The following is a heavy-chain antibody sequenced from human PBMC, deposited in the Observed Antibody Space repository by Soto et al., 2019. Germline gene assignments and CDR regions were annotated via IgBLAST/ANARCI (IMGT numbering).Heavy chain of an antibody. CDR1: GYTFTSYY. V-gene: IGHV1-46*01. CDR3: ARVRDNVDGYYPPDY. J-gene: IGHJ4*02. CDR2: INPSGGST. Sequence: QVQLVQSGAEVKKPGASVKVSCKASGYTFTSYYMHWVRQAPGQGLEWMGIINPSGGSTSYAQKFQGRVTMTRDTSTSTVYMELSSLRSEDTAVYYCARVRDNVDGYYPPDYCGQGTLVTVSS. D-gene: IGHD1-26*01.